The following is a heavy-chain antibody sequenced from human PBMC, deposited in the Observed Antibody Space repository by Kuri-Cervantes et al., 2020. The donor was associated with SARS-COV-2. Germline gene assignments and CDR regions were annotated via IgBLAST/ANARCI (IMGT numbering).Heavy chain of an antibody. V-gene: IGHV4-59*12. D-gene: IGHD4-11*01. CDR3: ARDAYSNYGSYFQH. CDR2: IYYSGST. CDR1: GGSISSYY. J-gene: IGHJ1*01. Sequence: ESLKISCTVSGGSISSYYWSWIRQPPGKGLEWIGYIYYSGSTNYNPSLESRVTISVDTSKNQFSLKLSSVTAADTAVYYCARDAYSNYGSYFQHWGQGTLVTVSS.